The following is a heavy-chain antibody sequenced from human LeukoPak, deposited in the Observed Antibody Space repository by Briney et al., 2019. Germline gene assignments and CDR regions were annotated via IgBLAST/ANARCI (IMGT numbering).Heavy chain of an antibody. CDR3: ARKKRITIFGMVITPFDP. Sequence: SETLSLTCAVSGGSISSGGYSWSWIRQPPGKGLEWIGSMYYSGITYYNPSLKSRVTISVDTSKNQFSLKLSSVTAADTAVYYCARKKRITIFGMVITPFDPWGQGTLVTVSS. CDR1: GGSISSGGYS. D-gene: IGHD3-3*01. CDR2: MYYSGIT. V-gene: IGHV4-30-2*03. J-gene: IGHJ5*02.